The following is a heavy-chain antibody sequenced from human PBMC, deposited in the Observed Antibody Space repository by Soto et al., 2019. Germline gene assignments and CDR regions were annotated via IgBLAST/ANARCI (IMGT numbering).Heavy chain of an antibody. CDR1: GFTFSDYD. Sequence: QVQLVESGGGLVKPGGSLRLSCAASGFTFSDYDMSWIRQAPGKGLEWVSYITRSTTYTNYADSVKGQFTIARDKAKNSLYLQMNGLRVDDTAVYYCTRGPHYQTLGSYFRTAMFDPWGQGTLVTVSS. D-gene: IGHD3-10*01. CDR2: ITRSTTYT. CDR3: TRGPHYQTLGSYFRTAMFDP. J-gene: IGHJ5*02. V-gene: IGHV3-11*05.